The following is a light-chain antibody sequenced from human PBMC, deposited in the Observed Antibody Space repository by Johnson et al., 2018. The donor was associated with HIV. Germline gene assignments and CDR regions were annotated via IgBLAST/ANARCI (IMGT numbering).Light chain of an antibody. CDR1: SFNIGNNY. CDR3: GTWDSSLSAYV. Sequence: QSVLTQPPSVSAAPGQKVTISCSGSSFNIGNNYVSWYQQVPGTAPKLLIYENNKRPSGIPDRFSGSKSGTSATLGVTGLQTGDEADYFCGTWDSSLSAYVFGTGTKVTVL. V-gene: IGLV1-51*01. J-gene: IGLJ1*01. CDR2: ENN.